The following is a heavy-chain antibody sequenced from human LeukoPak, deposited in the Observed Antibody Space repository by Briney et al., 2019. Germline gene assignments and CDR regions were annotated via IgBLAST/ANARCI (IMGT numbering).Heavy chain of an antibody. Sequence: GGSLRLSCAASGFTFSDYYMSWIRQAPGKGLEWVSYISSSGSTIYYADSVKGRFTISRDNAKNSLYLQMNSLRAEDTAVYYCARGYYYDSSGYYRDAFDIWGQGTMATVSS. V-gene: IGHV3-11*01. CDR3: ARGYYYDSSGYYRDAFDI. D-gene: IGHD3-22*01. CDR2: ISSSGSTI. CDR1: GFTFSDYY. J-gene: IGHJ3*02.